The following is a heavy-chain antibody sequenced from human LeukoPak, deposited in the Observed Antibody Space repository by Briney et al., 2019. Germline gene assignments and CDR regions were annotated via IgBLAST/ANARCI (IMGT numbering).Heavy chain of an antibody. CDR2: IYYSGST. J-gene: IGHJ4*02. CDR3: ARGRPLYDY. Sequence: SETLSLTCTVSGGSISSYYWSWIRQPPGKGLEWIGCIYYSGSTNYNPSLKSRVTISVDTSKNQFSLRLNSVTAADTAVYYCARGRPLYDYWGQGTLVTVSS. CDR1: GGSISSYY. V-gene: IGHV4-59*01.